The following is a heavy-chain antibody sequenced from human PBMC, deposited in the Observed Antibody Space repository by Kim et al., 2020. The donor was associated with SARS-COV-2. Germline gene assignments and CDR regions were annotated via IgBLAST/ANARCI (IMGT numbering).Heavy chain of an antibody. J-gene: IGHJ6*02. CDR1: GGPFSSFY. CDR3: AGGRLAAAAGMGV. V-gene: IGHV4-34*01. CDR2: IRHSGST. Sequence: SETLSLTCAVYGGPFSSFYWTWVRQPPGKGLEWIGEIRHSGSTYYNPSLKSRVTILVDTSKNQFSLKLNSVTAADTAVYYCAGGRLAAAAGMGVWGHGTTVTVSS. D-gene: IGHD6-13*01.